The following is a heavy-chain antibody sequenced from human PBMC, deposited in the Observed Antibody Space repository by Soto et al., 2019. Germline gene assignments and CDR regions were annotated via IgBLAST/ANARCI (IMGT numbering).Heavy chain of an antibody. V-gene: IGHV3-23*01. CDR2: ISGSGGST. CDR3: ARLDQLAYYMDV. Sequence: GGSIRLSCAASGFTFSSYAMSWVRQAPGKGLEWVSAISGSGGSTYYADSVKGRFTISRDNSKNTLYLQMNSLRAEDTAVYYCARLDQLAYYMDVWGKGTTVTVSS. CDR1: GFTFSSYA. J-gene: IGHJ6*03. D-gene: IGHD1-1*01.